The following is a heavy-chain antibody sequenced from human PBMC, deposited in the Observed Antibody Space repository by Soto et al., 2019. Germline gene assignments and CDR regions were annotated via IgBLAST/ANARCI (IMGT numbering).Heavy chain of an antibody. D-gene: IGHD6-13*01. CDR1: GDSISSYY. Sequence: SETLSLTCTVSGDSISSYYWSWIRQPAGKGMEWIGRIHTTENTNYNPSLRSRVTMSVDTSNNRFSLKLTSLTAADTAVYYCARALSSAAGLYFDYWGQGPMVTASS. CDR3: ARALSSAAGLYFDY. V-gene: IGHV4-4*07. J-gene: IGHJ4*02. CDR2: IHTTENT.